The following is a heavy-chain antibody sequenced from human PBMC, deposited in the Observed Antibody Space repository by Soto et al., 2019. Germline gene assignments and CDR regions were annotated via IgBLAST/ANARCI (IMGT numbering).Heavy chain of an antibody. D-gene: IGHD2-2*01. CDR3: ARDIGIVVVPASYYYRIDV. Sequence: SQTLSLTCAISGDSVSSNSAAWNWIRQSPSRGLEWLGRTYYRSKWYNDYAVSVKSRITINPDTSKNQFSLQLNSVTPEDTAVYYCARDIGIVVVPASYYYRIDVWGQGTTVTVS. J-gene: IGHJ6*02. CDR2: TYYRSKWYN. CDR1: GDSVSSNSAA. V-gene: IGHV6-1*01.